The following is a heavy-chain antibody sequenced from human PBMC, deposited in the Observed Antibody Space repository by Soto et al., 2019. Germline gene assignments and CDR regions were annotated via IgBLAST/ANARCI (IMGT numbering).Heavy chain of an antibody. CDR3: ARDRGDSSGYSHEYYYYGMDV. CDR2: ISSSSSTI. CDR1: GFTFSSYS. Sequence: GGSLRLSCAASGFTFSSYSMNWVRQAPGKGLEWVSYISSSSSTIYYADSVKGRFTISRDNAKNSLYLQMNSLRDEDTAVYYCARDRGDSSGYSHEYYYYGMDVWGQGTTVTVSS. V-gene: IGHV3-48*02. J-gene: IGHJ6*02. D-gene: IGHD3-22*01.